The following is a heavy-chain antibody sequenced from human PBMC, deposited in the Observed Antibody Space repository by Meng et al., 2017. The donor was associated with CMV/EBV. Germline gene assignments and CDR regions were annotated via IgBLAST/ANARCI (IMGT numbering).Heavy chain of an antibody. CDR3: AKDNPFGYCGGDCYFRYFDY. Sequence: GESLKISCAASGFTFSSYGMHWVRQAPGKGLEWVAFIRYGGSNKYYADSVKGRFTISRDNSKNTLYLQMNSLRAEDTAVYYCAKDNPFGYCGGDCYFRYFDYWGQGTLVTVSS. V-gene: IGHV3-30*02. CDR1: GFTFSSYG. J-gene: IGHJ4*02. CDR2: IRYGGSNK. D-gene: IGHD2-21*01.